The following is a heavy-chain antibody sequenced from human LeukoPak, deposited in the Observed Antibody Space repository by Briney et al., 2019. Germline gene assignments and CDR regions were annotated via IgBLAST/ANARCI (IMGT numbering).Heavy chain of an antibody. CDR2: IIPIFGTA. V-gene: IGHV1-69*06. CDR3: ASGPLRWLVLLN. J-gene: IGHJ4*02. CDR1: GGTFSSYA. D-gene: IGHD6-19*01. Sequence: GASVKVSCKASGGTFSSYAISWVRQAPGQGLEWMGGIIPIFGTANYAQKFQGRVTITAGKSTSTAYMELSSLRSEDTAVYYCASGPLRWLVLLNWGQGTLVTVSS.